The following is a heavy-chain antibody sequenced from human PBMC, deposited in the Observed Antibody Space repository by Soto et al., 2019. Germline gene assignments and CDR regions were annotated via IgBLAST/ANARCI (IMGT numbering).Heavy chain of an antibody. CDR3: ARGPFKRFLEWLPIDD. CDR2: IIPIFGNT. D-gene: IGHD3-3*01. Sequence: ASVKVSCEASGGTFSSYAISGVREAPGQGLEWMGGIIPIFGNTNYAQKLRGRVTMTTDTSTRTAYMELRSLRSDDTAVYYCARGPFKRFLEWLPIDDWGQGTLVTVSS. V-gene: IGHV1-18*01. J-gene: IGHJ4*02. CDR1: GGTFSSYA.